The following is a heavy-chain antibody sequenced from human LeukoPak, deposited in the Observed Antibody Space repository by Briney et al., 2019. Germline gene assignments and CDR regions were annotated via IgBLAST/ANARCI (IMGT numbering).Heavy chain of an antibody. J-gene: IGHJ4*02. V-gene: IGHV3-30*18. CDR2: ISYEGSNK. D-gene: IGHD1-26*01. CDR1: GFTFSSYG. CDR3: AKVSGVFIVGAYDY. Sequence: GRSLRLSCAASGFTFSSYGMHWVRQAPGKGLEWVAVISYEGSNKYYADSVKGRLTISRDNSKNTLYLQMNSLRAEDTAVYYCAKVSGVFIVGAYDYWGQGTLVTVSS.